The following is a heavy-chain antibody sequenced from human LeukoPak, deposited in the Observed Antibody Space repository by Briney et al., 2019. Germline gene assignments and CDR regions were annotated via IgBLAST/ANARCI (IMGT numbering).Heavy chain of an antibody. J-gene: IGHJ3*02. D-gene: IGHD3-10*01. CDR1: GGSISSGSYY. CDR3: ASSMVRGGRPDAFDI. V-gene: IGHV4-61*02. CDR2: IYTSGST. Sequence: NPSETLSLTCTVSGGSISSGSYYWSWIRQPAGKGLEWIGRIYTSGSTNYNPSLKSRVTISVDTSKNQFSLKLSSVTAADTAVYYCASSMVRGGRPDAFDIWGQGTMVTVSS.